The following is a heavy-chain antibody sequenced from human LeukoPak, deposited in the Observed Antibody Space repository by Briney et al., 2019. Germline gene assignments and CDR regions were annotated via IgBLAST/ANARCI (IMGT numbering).Heavy chain of an antibody. CDR3: ARQTGSGLFILP. Sequence: SETLSLTCTVSGGSISSNTYYWGWIRQPPGKGLEWIGSIYYSGNIYYNASLKSQVSISIDTSKNQFSLKLTSVTAADTAVYYCARQTGSGLFILPGGQGTLVTVSS. CDR1: GGSISSNTYY. D-gene: IGHD3/OR15-3a*01. J-gene: IGHJ4*02. V-gene: IGHV4-39*01. CDR2: IYYSGNI.